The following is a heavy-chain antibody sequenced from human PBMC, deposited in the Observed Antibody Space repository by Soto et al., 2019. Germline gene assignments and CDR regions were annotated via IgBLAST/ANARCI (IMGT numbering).Heavy chain of an antibody. CDR2: IYYSGNT. CDR1: GGSFSRGGYY. CDR3: AREGALGNFEY. V-gene: IGHV4-31*03. D-gene: IGHD3-16*01. J-gene: IGHJ4*02. Sequence: SETLSVTCTVSGGSFSRGGYYWSWIRQHPGKGLEWIGYIYYSGNTSYNPSLKSRVTISVDTSKNQFSLKLRSVTAADTAVYYCAREGALGNFEYWGQGTLVTVSS.